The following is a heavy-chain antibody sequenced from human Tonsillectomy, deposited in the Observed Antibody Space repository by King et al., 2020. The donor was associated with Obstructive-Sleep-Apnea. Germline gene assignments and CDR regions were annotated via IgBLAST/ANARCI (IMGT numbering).Heavy chain of an antibody. D-gene: IGHD2-15*01. J-gene: IGHJ3*02. CDR1: GGSISSYY. Sequence: QLQESGPGLVKPSETLSLTCTVSGGSISSYYWSWIRQPPGKGLEWIGYIYYSGSTNYNPSLKSRVTISVDTSKNQFSLKLSSVTAADTAVYYCARHGAGYCSGGSCYFYDAFDIWGQGTMVTVSS. V-gene: IGHV4-59*08. CDR2: IYYSGST. CDR3: ARHGAGYCSGGSCYFYDAFDI.